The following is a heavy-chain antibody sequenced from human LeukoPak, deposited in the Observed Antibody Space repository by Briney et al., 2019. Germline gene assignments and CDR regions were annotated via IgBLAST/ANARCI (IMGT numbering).Heavy chain of an antibody. CDR3: ARLPNCSSTSCFRGAFDY. CDR2: IYYSGST. V-gene: IGHV4-59*08. CDR1: GGSISSYY. J-gene: IGHJ4*02. D-gene: IGHD2-2*01. Sequence: SETLSLTCTVSGGSISSYYWSWIRQPPGKGLEWIGHIYYSGSTNYNPSLKSRVTISVDTSKNQFSLKLSSVTAADTAVYYCARLPNCSSTSCFRGAFDYWGQGTLVTVSS.